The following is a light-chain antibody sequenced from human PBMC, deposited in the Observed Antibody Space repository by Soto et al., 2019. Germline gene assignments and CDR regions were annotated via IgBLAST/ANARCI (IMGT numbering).Light chain of an antibody. CDR3: QQSYSPWT. J-gene: IGKJ1*01. CDR1: QSIDSY. Sequence: DIQMTQSPSSLSASVGARVPITCRASQSIDSYLNWYQQKPGKAPKLLIYAASSLQSGVPSRFSGSGSGTDFTLTISSLQPEDFATYYCQQSYSPWTCGQGTKVDIK. CDR2: AAS. V-gene: IGKV1-39*01.